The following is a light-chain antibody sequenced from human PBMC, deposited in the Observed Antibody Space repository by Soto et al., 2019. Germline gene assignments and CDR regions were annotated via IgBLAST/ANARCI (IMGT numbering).Light chain of an antibody. CDR2: AAS. CDR3: QRYNNAPRT. Sequence: DIQMTQSPSSLSGSVGDSVTITCRASQGISNYLAWYQQRPGKAPTLLIYAASTLQSGVPSRFSGSGSGTDFTLTISSLQPEDVATYYCQRYNNAPRTFGQGTKVESK. CDR1: QGISNY. V-gene: IGKV1-27*01. J-gene: IGKJ1*01.